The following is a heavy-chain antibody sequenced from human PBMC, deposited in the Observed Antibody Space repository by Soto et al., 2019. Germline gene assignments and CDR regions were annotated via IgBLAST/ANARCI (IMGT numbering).Heavy chain of an antibody. D-gene: IGHD3-10*01. V-gene: IGHV5-51*01. Sequence: GESLKISCKGSVYSFTSYWIGWVRQMPGKGLEWMGIIYPGDSDTRYSPSFQGQVTISADKSISTAYLQWSSLKASDTAMYYCARRAVGSANAFDIWGQGTMVTVSS. CDR3: ARRAVGSANAFDI. CDR2: IYPGDSDT. J-gene: IGHJ3*02. CDR1: VYSFTSYW.